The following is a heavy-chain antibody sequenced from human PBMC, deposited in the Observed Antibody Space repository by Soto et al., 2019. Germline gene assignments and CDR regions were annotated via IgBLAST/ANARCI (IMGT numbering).Heavy chain of an antibody. CDR2: IGGSGGRT. J-gene: IGHJ5*02. Sequence: EVQLVESGGGLVQPGGSLRLSCAATEFIFDGFALSWDRQPPGKGLEWVSGIGGSGGRTNYADSVKGRFTISRDNSKNTVYLQMSSLRAEDTAIYYCAKDRAFWFGEGGWFDPWGQGTLGTVSS. CDR3: AKDRAFWFGEGGWFDP. CDR1: EFIFDGFA. D-gene: IGHD3-10*01. V-gene: IGHV3-23*04.